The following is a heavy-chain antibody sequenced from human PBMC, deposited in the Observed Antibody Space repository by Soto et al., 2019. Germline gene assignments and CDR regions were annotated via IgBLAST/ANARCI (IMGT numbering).Heavy chain of an antibody. CDR3: SRLEGG. D-gene: IGHD3-3*01. Sequence: EEQLVESGGDLVQPGGSLTLSCAASGFTFTDHYMEWVRQAPGKGLEWVVRRRNKAKGYTTDYAASVQGRFTVSRDLSKNSVYLQMNSLTAEDTAVYYCSRLEGGWGQGTLVTVSS. J-gene: IGHJ4*02. V-gene: IGHV3-72*01. CDR2: RRNKAKGYTT. CDR1: GFTFTDHY.